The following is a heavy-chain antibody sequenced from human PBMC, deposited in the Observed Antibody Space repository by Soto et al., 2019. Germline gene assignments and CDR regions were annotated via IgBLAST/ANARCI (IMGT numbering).Heavy chain of an antibody. Sequence: ASGRVSCKASGYTCTSYYMHWVRQAPGQGREWMGIINPSGGSTSYAQKFQGRVTMTRATSTSTVYMELSRLRSEDTAVYSCARAWGLNEDWFEPWGQGTLVSVSS. V-gene: IGHV1-46*03. CDR2: INPSGGST. D-gene: IGHD1-1*01. CDR1: GYTCTSYY. CDR3: ARAWGLNEDWFEP. J-gene: IGHJ5*02.